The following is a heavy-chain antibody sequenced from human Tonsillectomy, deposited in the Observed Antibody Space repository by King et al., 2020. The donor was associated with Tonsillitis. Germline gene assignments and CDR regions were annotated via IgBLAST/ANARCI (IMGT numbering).Heavy chain of an antibody. CDR3: ARQNYYVMDV. CDR1: GGSISPYY. CDR2: IYNSGNT. Sequence: QLQESGPGLVKPSETLSLTCTVSGGSISPYYWSWIRQPPGKGLEWIGYIYNSGNTNYNTSLKSRVTISVDTSKNQFSLKLNSVPAADTAVYYCARQNYYVMDVWGQGTTVTVSS. V-gene: IGHV4-59*08. J-gene: IGHJ6*02.